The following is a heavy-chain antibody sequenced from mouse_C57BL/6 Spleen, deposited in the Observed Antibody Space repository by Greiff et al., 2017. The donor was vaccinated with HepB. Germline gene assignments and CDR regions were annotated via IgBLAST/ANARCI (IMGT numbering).Heavy chain of an antibody. J-gene: IGHJ4*01. CDR1: GYTFNSYW. V-gene: IGHV1-72*01. D-gene: IGHD1-1*01. CDR3: ARNYYGSSYKGGYAMDY. Sequence: QVQLQQPGAELVKPGASVKLSCKASGYTFNSYWMHWVKQRPGRGLEWIGRIDPNSGGTKYNEKFKSKATLTVDKPSSTAYMQLSSLTSEDSAVYYCARNYYGSSYKGGYAMDYWGQGTSVTVSS. CDR2: IDPNSGGT.